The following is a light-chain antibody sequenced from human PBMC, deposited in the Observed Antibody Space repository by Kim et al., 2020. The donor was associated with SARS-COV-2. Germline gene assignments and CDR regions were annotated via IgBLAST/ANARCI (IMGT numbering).Light chain of an antibody. CDR1: SSSIASND. V-gene: IGLV6-57*03. Sequence: GKSITTSSTRSSSSIASNDVQWYQQRPGSAPTTVIYEENQRPSGVPDRFSGSIDSSSNSASLTISELRTEDEADYYCQSYDSSNVVFGGGTQLTVL. CDR3: QSYDSSNVV. CDR2: EEN. J-gene: IGLJ2*01.